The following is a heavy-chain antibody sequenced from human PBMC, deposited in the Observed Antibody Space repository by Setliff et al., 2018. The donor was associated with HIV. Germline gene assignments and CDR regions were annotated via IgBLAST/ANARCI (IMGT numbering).Heavy chain of an antibody. CDR2: IYSDGST. D-gene: IGHD2-21*02. CDR3: TASPDGDCYTTNCANWFDP. Sequence: GSLRLSCAASGFTVSSYYMAWVRQAPGKGLEWVSTIYSDGSTYHADSVKGRFTLSRDTSKNTLSLQMNTLRPEDTAVYFCTASPDGDCYTTNCANWFDPWGQGTLVTVSS. CDR1: GFTVSSYY. V-gene: IGHV3-53*05. J-gene: IGHJ5*02.